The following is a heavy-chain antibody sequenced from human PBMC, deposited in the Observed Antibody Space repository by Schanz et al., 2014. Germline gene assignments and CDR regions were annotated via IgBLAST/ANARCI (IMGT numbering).Heavy chain of an antibody. Sequence: EVQLVESGGGLVRPGGSLRLSCTTSGLIFSTYTLNWVRQAPGKGLEWISYISFSGNTIYYADSVKGRFTISRDNAKNSVVLQMSRLRAEDTADYYCATERPRGTRHPINYYCAKDN. D-gene: IGHD3-10*01. CDR2: ISFSGNTI. J-gene: IGHJ5*01. V-gene: IGHV3-48*01. CDR3: ATERPRGTRHPINYYCAKDN. CDR1: GLIFSTYT.